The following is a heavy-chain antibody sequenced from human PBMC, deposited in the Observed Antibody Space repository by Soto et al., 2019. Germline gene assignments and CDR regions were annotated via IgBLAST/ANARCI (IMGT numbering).Heavy chain of an antibody. CDR1: GDSVSSNSAA. J-gene: IGHJ5*02. Sequence: QSQTLSLTCAISGDSVSSNSAAWNWIRQSPSRGLEWLGRTYYRSKWYNDYAVSVKSRITINPDTSKNQFSLQLNSVTPEDTAVYYCARGYCSSTSCYNWFDPWGQGTLVTVSS. D-gene: IGHD2-2*01. CDR2: TYYRSKWYN. V-gene: IGHV6-1*01. CDR3: ARGYCSSTSCYNWFDP.